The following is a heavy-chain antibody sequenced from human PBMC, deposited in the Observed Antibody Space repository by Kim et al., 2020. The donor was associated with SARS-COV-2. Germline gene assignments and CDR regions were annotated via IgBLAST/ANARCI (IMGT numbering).Heavy chain of an antibody. D-gene: IGHD2-8*02. CDR1: GGSISSRSYN. CDR3: ATLRTGTWYLDY. J-gene: IGHJ4*02. V-gene: IGHV4-39*01. Sequence: SETLSLSCSVSGGSISSRSYNWGWIRQPPGKGLEWIGNVFYSGSTHYNPSLESRVTVSVDTSENQFSLNLRSVTDADTAVYYCATLRTGTWYLDYWGRGT. CDR2: VFYSGST.